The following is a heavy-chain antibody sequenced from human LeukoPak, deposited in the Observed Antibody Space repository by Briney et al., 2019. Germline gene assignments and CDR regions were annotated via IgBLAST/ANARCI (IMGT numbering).Heavy chain of an antibody. CDR1: GGSISSYY. J-gene: IGHJ4*02. D-gene: IGHD6-13*01. V-gene: IGHV4-59*08. Sequence: PSETLSLTCTVSGGSISSYYWSWIRQPPGKGLEWIGYIYYSGSTNYNPSLKSRVTISVDTSKNQFSLKLSSVTAADTAVYYCARHGSSSWIAAAGSFDYWGQGTLVTVSS. CDR2: IYYSGST. CDR3: ARHGSSSWIAAAGSFDY.